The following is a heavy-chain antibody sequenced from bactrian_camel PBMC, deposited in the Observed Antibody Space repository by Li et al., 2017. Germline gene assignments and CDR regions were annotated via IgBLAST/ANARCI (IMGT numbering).Heavy chain of an antibody. CDR1: GFTFSRYY. Sequence: HVQLVESGGGLVQPGGSLRLSCAASGFTFSRYYMSWVRQAPGNGLEWVSSIYIDSSITYYADSVQGRFTISRDNAKNTVYLRMNSLKSEDTALYYCATPVGGNYNKCFASWGQGTQVTVS. V-gene: IGHV3-2*01. J-gene: IGHJ6*01. CDR2: IYIDSSIT. D-gene: IGHD2*01. CDR3: ATPVGGNYNKCFAS.